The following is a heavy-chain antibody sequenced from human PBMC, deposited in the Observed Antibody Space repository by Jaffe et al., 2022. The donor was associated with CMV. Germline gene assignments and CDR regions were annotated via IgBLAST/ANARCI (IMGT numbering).Heavy chain of an antibody. Sequence: QLQLQESGPGLVKPSETLSLTCTVSGGSISSSSYYWGWIRQPPGKGLEWIGSIYYSGSTYYNPSLKSRVTISVDTSKNQFSLKLSSVTAADTAVYYCARSPDLLYDILTGPFDYWGQGTLVTVSS. CDR2: IYYSGST. V-gene: IGHV4-39*01. CDR1: GGSISSSSYY. CDR3: ARSPDLLYDILTGPFDY. D-gene: IGHD3-9*01. J-gene: IGHJ4*02.